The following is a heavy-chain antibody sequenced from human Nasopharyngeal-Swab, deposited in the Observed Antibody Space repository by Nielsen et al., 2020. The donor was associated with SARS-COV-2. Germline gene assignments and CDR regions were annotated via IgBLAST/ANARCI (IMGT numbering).Heavy chain of an antibody. J-gene: IGHJ4*02. V-gene: IGHV3-30*04. CDR1: GFTFSSYA. CDR3: ARDSPRIAVAGIADY. D-gene: IGHD6-19*01. CDR2: ISYDGSNK. Sequence: GESLKISCAASGFTFSSYAMSWVRQAPGKGLEWVAVISYDGSNKYYADSVKGRFTISRDNSKNTLYLQMNSLRAEDTAVYYCARDSPRIAVAGIADYWGQGTLVTVSS.